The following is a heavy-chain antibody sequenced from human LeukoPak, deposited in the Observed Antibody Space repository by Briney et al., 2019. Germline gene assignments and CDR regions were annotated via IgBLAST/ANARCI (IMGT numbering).Heavy chain of an antibody. CDR2: ISGSGGST. J-gene: IGHJ6*02. D-gene: IGHD5-18*01. CDR3: AKDRDTAMVTYYYYGMDV. V-gene: IGHV3-23*01. Sequence: GGSLRLSCAASGFTFSSYAMSWVRQAPGKGLEWVSAISGSGGSTYNADSVKGRFTISRDNSKNTLYLQMNSLRAEDTAVYYCAKDRDTAMVTYYYYGMDVWGQGTTVTVSS. CDR1: GFTFSSYA.